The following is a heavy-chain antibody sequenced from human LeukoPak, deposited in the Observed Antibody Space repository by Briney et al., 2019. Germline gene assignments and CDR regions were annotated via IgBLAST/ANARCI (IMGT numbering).Heavy chain of an antibody. CDR2: VHSSGST. J-gene: IGHJ4*02. CDR1: GGSISSFF. V-gene: IGHV4-59*01. D-gene: IGHD6-19*01. Sequence: SETPSLTCTVSGGSISSFFWSWIRQPPGKGLEWIGYVHSSGSTKYNPSLKSRLIISVDMSKNQFSLKLRSVSVADTAVYYCAKDESSGWTFDYWGQGTLVTVSS. CDR3: AKDESSGWTFDY.